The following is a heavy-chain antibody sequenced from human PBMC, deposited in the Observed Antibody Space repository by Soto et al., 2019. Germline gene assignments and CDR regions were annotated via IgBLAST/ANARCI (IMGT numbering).Heavy chain of an antibody. CDR3: AREYCSSTSCYMFYYYYGMDV. D-gene: IGHD2-2*02. Sequence: RASVKVSCKASGYTFTSYYMHWVRQAPGQGLEWMGIINPSGGSTSYAQKFQGRVTMTRDTSTSTVYMELSSLRSEDTAVYYCAREYCSSTSCYMFYYYYGMDVWGQGTTVTVSS. CDR2: INPSGGST. V-gene: IGHV1-46*01. CDR1: GYTFTSYY. J-gene: IGHJ6*02.